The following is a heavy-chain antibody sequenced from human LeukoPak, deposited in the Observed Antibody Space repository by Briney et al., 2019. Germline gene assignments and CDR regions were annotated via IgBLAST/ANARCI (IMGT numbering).Heavy chain of an antibody. CDR1: GYTFTGYY. J-gene: IGHJ5*02. CDR3: ARTGSELDWFDP. Sequence: ASVKVSCKTSGYTFTGYYLHWVRQAPGQGLEWMGRINPNSGDTKYAQKLQGRVTMATDTSTSTAYMELRSLRSDDTAVYYCARTGSELDWFDPWGQGTLVTVSS. V-gene: IGHV1-2*06. D-gene: IGHD1-14*01. CDR2: INPNSGDT.